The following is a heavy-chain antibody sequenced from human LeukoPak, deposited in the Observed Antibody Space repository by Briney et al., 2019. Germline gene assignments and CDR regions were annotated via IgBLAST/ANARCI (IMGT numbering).Heavy chain of an antibody. J-gene: IGHJ4*02. CDR2: INPNSGGT. D-gene: IGHD2-15*01. CDR3: ARALDIVVVVAATELDY. CDR1: ENTFTGDY. Sequence: ASVKVSCKASENTFTGDYMHWVRQAPGQGLEWMGWINPNSGGTNYAQKFQGRVTMTRDTSISTAYMELSRLRSDDTAVYYCARALDIVVVVAATELDYWGQGTLVTVSS. V-gene: IGHV1-2*02.